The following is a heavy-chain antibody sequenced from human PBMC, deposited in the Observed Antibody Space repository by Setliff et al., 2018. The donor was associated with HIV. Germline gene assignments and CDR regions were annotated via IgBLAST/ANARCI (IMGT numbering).Heavy chain of an antibody. CDR3: AKVFAFGVDAFDI. Sequence: PGGSLRLSCAASGFTFSTYWMHWVRQAPGKGLVWVSRIKTDGSSTSYADSVKGRFTISRDNAKNTVYLHMSSLRDEDTAVYYCAKVFAFGVDAFDIWGQGTVVTVSS. D-gene: IGHD3-10*01. V-gene: IGHV3-74*01. CDR1: GFTFSTYW. J-gene: IGHJ3*02. CDR2: IKTDGSST.